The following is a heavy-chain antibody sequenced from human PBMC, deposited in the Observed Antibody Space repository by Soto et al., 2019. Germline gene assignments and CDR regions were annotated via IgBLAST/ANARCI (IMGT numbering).Heavy chain of an antibody. CDR1: AYNLDSHW. CDR2: IDPSGSYT. D-gene: IGHD1-20*01. CDR3: TREEYNWNWFDP. J-gene: IGHJ5*01. V-gene: IGHV5-10-1*01. Sequence: PGASVTVSSHGSAYNLDSHWISWVPQIPGKGLEWMGRIDPSGSYTNYSPSFQGHVTISADPSISSAYLQWSSLKASDTAMYFCTREEYNWNWFDPWGQGPLVTVSS.